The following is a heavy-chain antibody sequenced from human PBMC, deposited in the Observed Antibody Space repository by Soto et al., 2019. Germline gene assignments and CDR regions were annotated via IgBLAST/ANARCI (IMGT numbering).Heavy chain of an antibody. CDR1: GVSVSSISHY. CDR3: AREGYRYAYCDY. D-gene: IGHD3-16*01. CDR2: IYFSGTT. J-gene: IGHJ4*02. Sequence: SETLSLTCTVSGVSVSSISHYCSWIRQPPWKGLEWIGYIYFSGTTNYSPYLKSPVTISIDTSKNQFSLNLSSVTAADTAVYYCAREGYRYAYCDYLGQGTRVTVSS. V-gene: IGHV4-61*01.